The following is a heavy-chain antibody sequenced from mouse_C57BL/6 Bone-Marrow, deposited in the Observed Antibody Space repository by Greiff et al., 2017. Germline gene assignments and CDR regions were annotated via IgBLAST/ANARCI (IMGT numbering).Heavy chain of an antibody. Sequence: QVQLQQSGAELARPGASVKMSCKASGYTFTSYTMHWVKQRPGQGLEWIGYINPSSGYTKYNQKVKDKATLTADKSSSTAYMQLSSLTSEDSAVYYCARLGGLRQYYFDYWGQGTTLTVSS. V-gene: IGHV1-4*01. CDR3: ARLGGLRQYYFDY. CDR1: GYTFTSYT. J-gene: IGHJ2*01. CDR2: INPSSGYT. D-gene: IGHD3-2*02.